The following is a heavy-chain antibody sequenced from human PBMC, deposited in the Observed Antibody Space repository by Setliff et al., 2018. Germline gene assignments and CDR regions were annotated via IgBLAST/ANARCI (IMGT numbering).Heavy chain of an antibody. CDR3: ARDRYYNSWSGTSITAPHDACDI. V-gene: IGHV1-46*03. CDR2: INPSGGLT. J-gene: IGHJ3*02. CDR1: GYTLTNYY. Sequence: VASVKVSCKASGYTLTNYYMHWVRQAPGQGLEWMGIINPSGGLTRYTQKFQGRVTMTRDTSTSTVYMEVSSLRSEDTAVYYCARDRYYNSWSGTSITAPHDACDIWGQGTMVTVSS. D-gene: IGHD3-3*01.